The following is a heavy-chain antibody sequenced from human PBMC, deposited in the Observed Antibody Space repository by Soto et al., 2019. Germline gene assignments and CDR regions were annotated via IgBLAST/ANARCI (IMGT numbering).Heavy chain of an antibody. CDR3: ATIPGASRFES. Sequence: SETLSLTCNVSCVSITSGGFYWNWIRQHPGKGLEWSGYIYYRGSTYYNPSLKSRVSISLHTSKTQCSLKLSFVTVSHTAVYFCATIPGASRFESWAHGTLVPVSS. V-gene: IGHV4-31*03. CDR1: CVSITSGGFY. J-gene: IGHJ4*01. D-gene: IGHD3-10*01. CDR2: IYYRGST.